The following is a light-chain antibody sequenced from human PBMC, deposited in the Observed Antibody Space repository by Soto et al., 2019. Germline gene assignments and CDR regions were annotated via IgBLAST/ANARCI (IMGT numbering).Light chain of an antibody. CDR1: QSVSTN. J-gene: IGKJ5*01. CDR3: QQYNNGPPIT. V-gene: IGKV3-15*01. CDR2: GAS. Sequence: ETVMTQSPATLSVSPGERATLSCRASQSVSTNLAWYQQKPGQAPRLLIYGASTRATAIPARFSGSGSGTEFTLTISRLQYEDFAIYYCQQYNNGPPITFGQGTRLEI.